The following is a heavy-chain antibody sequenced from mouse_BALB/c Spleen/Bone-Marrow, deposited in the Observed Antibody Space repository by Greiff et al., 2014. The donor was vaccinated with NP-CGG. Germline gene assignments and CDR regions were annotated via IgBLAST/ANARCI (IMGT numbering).Heavy chain of an antibody. Sequence: EVQGVESGGGLVKPGGSLKLSCAASGFTFSDYYIHWLRQTPEKRLEWVATISDGGNYSYYPDSVKGRFTISRDNAKNNLYLQMSSLKSEDTAMYYCARSRMRYGAMNYWGQGTSVTVFS. CDR3: ARSRMRYGAMNY. D-gene: IGHD2-10*02. J-gene: IGHJ4*01. CDR2: ISDGGNYS. V-gene: IGHV5-4*02. CDR1: GFTFSDYY.